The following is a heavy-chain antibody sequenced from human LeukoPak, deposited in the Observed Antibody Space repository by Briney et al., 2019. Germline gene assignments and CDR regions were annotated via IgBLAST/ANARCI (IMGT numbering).Heavy chain of an antibody. J-gene: IGHJ3*02. D-gene: IGHD5-24*01. CDR1: GGSISSGGYY. CDR3: ARGKGKWLRGFDI. Sequence: PSETLSLTCTVSGGSISSGGYYWSWIRQPPGKGLEWIGYIYHSGSTYYNPSLKSRVTISVDRSKNQFSLKLSSVTAADTAVYYCARGKGKWLRGFDIWGQGTMVTVSS. CDR2: IYHSGST. V-gene: IGHV4-30-2*01.